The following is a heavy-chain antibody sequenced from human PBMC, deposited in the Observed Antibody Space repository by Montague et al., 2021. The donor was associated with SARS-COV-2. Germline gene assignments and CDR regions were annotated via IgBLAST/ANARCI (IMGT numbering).Heavy chain of an antibody. J-gene: IGHJ4*02. Sequence: SLRLSCAASEFIFSRYWMHLFRQIPVKGLVWVSRLNEDGSHATYSDSVKGRFTISRDNARNTLYLQMNSLRVEDTAVYYCARDVGGRASYWGQGILVTVSS. CDR2: LNEDGSHA. CDR3: ARDVGGRASY. CDR1: EFIFSRYW. V-gene: IGHV3-74*01. D-gene: IGHD1-26*01.